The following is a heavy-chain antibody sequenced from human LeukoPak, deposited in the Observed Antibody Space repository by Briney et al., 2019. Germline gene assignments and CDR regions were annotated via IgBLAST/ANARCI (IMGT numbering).Heavy chain of an antibody. CDR2: INHSGST. D-gene: IGHD3-10*01. Sequence: SETLSLTCAVYGGSFSGYYWSWIRQPPGQGLEWIGEINHSGSTNYNPSLKSRVTISVDTSKNQFSLKLSSVTAADTAVYYCARVYGSGSYGPDYWGQGTLVTVSS. CDR1: GGSFSGYY. V-gene: IGHV4-34*01. J-gene: IGHJ4*02. CDR3: ARVYGSGSYGPDY.